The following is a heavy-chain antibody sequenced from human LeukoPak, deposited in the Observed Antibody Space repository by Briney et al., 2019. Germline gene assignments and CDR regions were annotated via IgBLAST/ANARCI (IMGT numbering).Heavy chain of an antibody. CDR1: GFTFSDSA. CDR2: ISGSGEKT. Sequence: PGGSLRLSCAGSGFTFSDSAMSWVRQAPGRGLEWVSGISGSGEKTYYADSVKGRFTISRDNSKNTLYLQMNSLRAEDTAVYYCAKDDRWELLSYFQHWGQGTLVTVFS. V-gene: IGHV3-23*01. CDR3: AKDDRWELLSYFQH. D-gene: IGHD1-26*01. J-gene: IGHJ1*01.